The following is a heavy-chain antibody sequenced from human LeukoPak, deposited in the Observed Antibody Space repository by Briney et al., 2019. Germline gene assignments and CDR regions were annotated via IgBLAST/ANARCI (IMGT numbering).Heavy chain of an antibody. Sequence: SETLPLTCTVSGGSISSYYWSWIRQPPGKGLEWIGYIYYSGSTNYNPSLKSRVTISVDTSKNQFSLKLSSVTAADTAVYYCARDPHYGGNFDYWGQGTLVTVSS. CDR3: ARDPHYGGNFDY. V-gene: IGHV4-59*01. CDR2: IYYSGST. D-gene: IGHD4-23*01. J-gene: IGHJ4*02. CDR1: GGSISSYY.